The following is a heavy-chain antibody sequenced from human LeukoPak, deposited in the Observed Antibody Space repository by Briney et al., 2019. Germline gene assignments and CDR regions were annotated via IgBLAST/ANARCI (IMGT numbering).Heavy chain of an antibody. CDR2: IHYSGSA. V-gene: IGHV4-34*01. CDR3: ACHSGWSGPSE. CDR1: GGSFSGYY. D-gene: IGHD6-19*01. J-gene: IGHJ4*02. Sequence: PSETLSLTCAVYGGSFSGYYWTWIRQPPGKGLEWIGEIHYSGSATYNPSLKSRVTISVDKSKNHFSLELSSVTAADTAVYYCACHSGWSGPSEWGQGTLVIVSS.